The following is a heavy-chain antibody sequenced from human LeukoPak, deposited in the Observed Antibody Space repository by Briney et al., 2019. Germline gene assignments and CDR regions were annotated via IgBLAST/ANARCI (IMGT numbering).Heavy chain of an antibody. CDR2: IRSKAYGGTT. D-gene: IGHD3-10*01. V-gene: IGHV3-49*04. Sequence: PGRSLRLSCTASGFTFGDYAMSWVRQAPGKGLEWVGFIRSKAYGGTTEYAASVKGRFTISRDDFKSIAYLQMNSLKTEDTAVYYCTSTPLGGGSGMKKGFDPWGQGTLVTVSS. CDR1: GFTFGDYA. CDR3: TSTPLGGGSGMKKGFDP. J-gene: IGHJ5*02.